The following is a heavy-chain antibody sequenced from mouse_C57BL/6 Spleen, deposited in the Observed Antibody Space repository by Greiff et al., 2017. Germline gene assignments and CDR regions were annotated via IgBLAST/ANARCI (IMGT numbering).Heavy chain of an antibody. D-gene: IGHD2-4*01. V-gene: IGHV3-8*01. CDR2: ISYSGST. J-gene: IGHJ3*01. CDR3: ARSDDYDVAWFAY. CDR1: GYSITSDY. Sequence: DVKLQESGPGLAKPSQTLSLTCSVTGYSITSDYWNWIRKFPGNKLEYMGYISYSGSTYYNPSLKSRISITRDTSKNQYYLQLNSVTTEDTATYYCARSDDYDVAWFAYWGQGTLVTVSA.